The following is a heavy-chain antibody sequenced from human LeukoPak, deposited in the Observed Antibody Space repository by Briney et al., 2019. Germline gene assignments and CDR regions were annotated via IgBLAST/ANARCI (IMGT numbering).Heavy chain of an antibody. CDR3: ARDGSTSCYCTMDV. CDR2: ISYGGSNK. V-gene: IGHV3-30*17. CDR1: GFTLSSYA. J-gene: IGHJ6*04. Sequence: HPGRSLRLSCGAWGFTLSSYAMHGVRGAPGKGREGVAVISYGGSNKYYADSVKGRFTISRDNSKNKLYLQMNSLRAEDTAVYYCARDGSTSCYCTMDVWGKGTTVTASS. D-gene: IGHD2-2*01.